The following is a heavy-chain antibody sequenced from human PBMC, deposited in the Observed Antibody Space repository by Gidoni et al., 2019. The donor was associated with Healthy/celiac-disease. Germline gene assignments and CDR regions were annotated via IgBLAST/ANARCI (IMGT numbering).Heavy chain of an antibody. CDR3: AKDLEADIVTSPFFDY. D-gene: IGHD5-12*01. J-gene: IGHJ4*02. CDR2: ISYDGSNK. CDR1: GFNFSSYG. V-gene: IGHV3-30*18. Sequence: QVQLVESGGGVVQPGRSLRLSCAASGFNFSSYGMHWVRQAPGKGLEVVAVISYDGSNKYYADSVKGRFTISRDNSKNTLYLQMNSLRAEETAVYYCAKDLEADIVTSPFFDYWGQGTLVTVSS.